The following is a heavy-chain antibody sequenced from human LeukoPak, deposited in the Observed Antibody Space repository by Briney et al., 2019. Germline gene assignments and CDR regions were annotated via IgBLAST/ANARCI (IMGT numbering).Heavy chain of an antibody. CDR3: VRDRAGGNSVWFDP. D-gene: IGHD4-23*01. CDR2: ISSSSGTI. J-gene: IGHJ5*02. CDR1: GFTFSSYS. Sequence: GGSLRLSCAASGFTFSSYSMDWVRQAPGKGLEWISFISSSSGTIYYADSVKGRFTISRDNAKNSLYLQMNSLRDEDTAVYYCVRDRAGGNSVWFDPWGQGTLVTVSS. V-gene: IGHV3-48*02.